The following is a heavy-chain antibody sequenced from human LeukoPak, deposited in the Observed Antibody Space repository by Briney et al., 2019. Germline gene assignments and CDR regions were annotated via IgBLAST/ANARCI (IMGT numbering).Heavy chain of an antibody. CDR2: ITGSGGST. V-gene: IGHV3-23*01. CDR1: GFIFSIYA. J-gene: IGHJ5*02. CDR3: AKGCSSASCTEGRSFDP. Sequence: GGSLRLSCAASGFIFSIYAMSWVRQVPGKGLEWVSAITGSGGSTYYADSVRGRFTISRDNSKNTLYLQMSSLRAEDTAVYYCAKGCSSASCTEGRSFDPWGQGTLVTVSS. D-gene: IGHD2-2*01.